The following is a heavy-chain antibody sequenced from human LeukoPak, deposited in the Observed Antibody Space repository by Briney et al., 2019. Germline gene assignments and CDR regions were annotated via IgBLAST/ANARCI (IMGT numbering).Heavy chain of an antibody. Sequence: GGSLRLSCAASGFIFSSYGMHWVRQAPGKGLEWVAVIWYDGSKKHHADSVKGRFTISRDNSKTTLYLQMNSLRAEDTAVYYCARDGRGGDCYLADYWGQGTLVTVSS. CDR1: GFIFSSYG. CDR2: IWYDGSKK. CDR3: ARDGRGGDCYLADY. D-gene: IGHD2-21*02. J-gene: IGHJ4*02. V-gene: IGHV3-33*01.